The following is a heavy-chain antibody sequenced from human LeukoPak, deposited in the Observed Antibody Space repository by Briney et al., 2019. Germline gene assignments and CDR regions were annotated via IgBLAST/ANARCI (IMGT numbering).Heavy chain of an antibody. CDR1: GGSISSYY. Sequence: PSETLSLTCTVSGGSISSYYWSWIRQPPGKGLEWIGYIYYSGSTNYNPSLKSRVTISVDTSKNQFSLKLSSVTAADTAVYYCARDRGYYYDSSGYYSKTSWFDPWGQGTLVTVSS. V-gene: IGHV4-59*01. CDR2: IYYSGST. J-gene: IGHJ5*02. D-gene: IGHD3-22*01. CDR3: ARDRGYYYDSSGYYSKTSWFDP.